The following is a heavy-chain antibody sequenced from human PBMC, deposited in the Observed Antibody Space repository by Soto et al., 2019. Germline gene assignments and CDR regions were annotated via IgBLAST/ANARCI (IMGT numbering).Heavy chain of an antibody. Sequence: QVQLVESGGGLVKPGGSLRLSCAASGFTFSDYYMSWIRQAPGKGLEWVSYISSSSSYTNYADSVKGRFTISRDTAKNSLYLQMNSLRAEDTAVYYCARDRPMGWGDYNYGMDVWGQGTTVTVSS. CDR3: ARDRPMGWGDYNYGMDV. CDR1: GFTFSDYY. V-gene: IGHV3-11*05. D-gene: IGHD1-26*01. J-gene: IGHJ6*02. CDR2: ISSSSSYT.